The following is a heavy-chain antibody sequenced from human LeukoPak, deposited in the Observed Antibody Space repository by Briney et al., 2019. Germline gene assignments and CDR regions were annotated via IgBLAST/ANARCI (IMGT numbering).Heavy chain of an antibody. CDR3: ARRSIGGGWFDP. J-gene: IGHJ5*02. V-gene: IGHV4-59*08. CDR1: GGSISSYY. D-gene: IGHD6-6*01. CDR2: IYYSGST. Sequence: PSETLSLTCTVSGGSISSYYWSWIRQPPGKGLEWIGYIYYSGSTNYNPSLKSRVTISVDTSKNQFSLKLSSVTAADTAVYYCARRSIGGGWFDPWGQGTLVTVSS.